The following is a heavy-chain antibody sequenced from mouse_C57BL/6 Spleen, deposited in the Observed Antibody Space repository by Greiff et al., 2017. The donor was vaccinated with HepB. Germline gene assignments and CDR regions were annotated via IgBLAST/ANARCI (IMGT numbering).Heavy chain of an antibody. CDR1: GFTFSSYG. CDR2: ISSGGSYT. D-gene: IGHD2-2*01. V-gene: IGHV5-6*01. CDR3: ASFYGSYYCDY. J-gene: IGHJ2*01. Sequence: EVKLVESGGDLVKPGGSLKLSCAASGFTFSSYGMSWVRQTPDKRLEWVATISSGGSYTYYPDSVKGRFTISRDNAKNTLYLQMSSLKSEDTAMYYCASFYGSYYCDYWGQGTTLTVSS.